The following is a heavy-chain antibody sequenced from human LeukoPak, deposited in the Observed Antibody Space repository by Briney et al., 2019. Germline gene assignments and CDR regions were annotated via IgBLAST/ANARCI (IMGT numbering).Heavy chain of an antibody. J-gene: IGHJ4*02. CDR1: GYTFTSYG. CDR2: ISGSGGST. V-gene: IGHV3-23*01. Sequence: SCKASGYTFTSYGISWVRQAPGKGLEWVSAISGSGGSTYYADSVKGRFTISRDNSKNTLYLQMNSLRAEDTAVYYCAMGATMDAYDYWGQGTLVTVSS. D-gene: IGHD5-12*01. CDR3: AMGATMDAYDY.